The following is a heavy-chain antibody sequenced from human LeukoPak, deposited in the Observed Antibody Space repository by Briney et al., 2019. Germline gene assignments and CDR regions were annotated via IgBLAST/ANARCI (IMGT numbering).Heavy chain of an antibody. CDR1: GYTFTGYC. J-gene: IGHJ4*02. CDR2: INPNSGGT. CDR3: ARASGDIVVVVAAFDY. V-gene: IGHV1-2*02. Sequence: ASVKVSCKASGYTFTGYCMHWVRQAPGQGLEWMGWINPNSGGTNYAQKFQGRVTMTRDTSISTAYMELSRLRSDDTAVYCCARASGDIVVVVAAFDYWGQGTLVTVSS. D-gene: IGHD2-15*01.